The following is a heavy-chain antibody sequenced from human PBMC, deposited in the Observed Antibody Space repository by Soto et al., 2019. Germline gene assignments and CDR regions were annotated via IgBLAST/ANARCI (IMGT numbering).Heavy chain of an antibody. CDR2: IYWDDEK. Sequence: SGPTLVNPTQTLTLTCTFSGFSLSTSGVGVAWIRQPPGKALEWLAFIYWDDEKRYSPSLKSRLTITKDTSKTQVVLSMTNMDPVDTATYYCAHSRNGYNILAYWGQGTLVTVS. CDR1: GFSLSTSGVG. J-gene: IGHJ4*02. CDR3: AHSRNGYNILAY. D-gene: IGHD5-12*01. V-gene: IGHV2-5*02.